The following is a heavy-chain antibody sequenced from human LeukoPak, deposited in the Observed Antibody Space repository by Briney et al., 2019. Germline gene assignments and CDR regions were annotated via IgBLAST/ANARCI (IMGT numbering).Heavy chain of an antibody. CDR1: GGSFSGYY. V-gene: IGHV4-34*01. D-gene: IGHD3-16*02. Sequence: PSETLSLTCAVYGGSFSGYYWSWIRQPPGKGLEWIGEINHSGSTNYNPSLKSRVTISVDTSKNQFSLKLSSVTAADTAVYYCASYVWGSYRPFDYWGQGTLVPVSS. CDR2: INHSGST. J-gene: IGHJ4*02. CDR3: ASYVWGSYRPFDY.